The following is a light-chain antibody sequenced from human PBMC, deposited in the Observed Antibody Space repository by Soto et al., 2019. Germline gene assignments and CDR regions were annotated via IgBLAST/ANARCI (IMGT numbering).Light chain of an antibody. CDR2: GAS. CDR1: QSVNSRY. J-gene: IGKJ5*01. V-gene: IGKV3D-15*01. CDR3: QHYIKWPIT. Sequence: TKSAGTLSLSPGERATLSCGASQSVNSRYIAWYQVKPGQAPRRVIYGASTWGTGVPPRFTGSGSGTEFTLTVSSLQSEDFAVYYCQHYIKWPITFGQGTRLEIK.